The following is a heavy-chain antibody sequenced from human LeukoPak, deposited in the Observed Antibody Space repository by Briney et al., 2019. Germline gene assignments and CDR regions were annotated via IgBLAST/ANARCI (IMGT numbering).Heavy chain of an antibody. CDR3: ARGSLHYYGSGSYYLPHWFDP. V-gene: IGHV1-8*02. CDR2: MNPNSGNT. J-gene: IGHJ5*02. CDR1: GYTFTGYY. Sequence: ASVKVSCKASGYTFTGYYMHWVRQATGQGLEWMGWMNPNSGNTGYAQKFQGRVTMTRNTSISTAYMELSSLRSEDTAVYYCARGSLHYYGSGSYYLPHWFDPWGQGTLVTVSS. D-gene: IGHD3-10*01.